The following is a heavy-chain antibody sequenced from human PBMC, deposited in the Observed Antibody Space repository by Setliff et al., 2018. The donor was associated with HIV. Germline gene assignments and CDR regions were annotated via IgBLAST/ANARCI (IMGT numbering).Heavy chain of an antibody. D-gene: IGHD4-17*01. CDR2: IYDSEST. CDR1: GGSISSGDYY. V-gene: IGHV4-30-4*08. J-gene: IGHJ5*02. CDR3: ARAPGPYGDYNWFDP. Sequence: SETLSLTCTVSGGSISSGDYYWSWIRQPPGKGLEWIGNIYDSESTYYNPSLKSRVTISVDTSKNHFSRKLNSVTAADTAVYYCARAPGPYGDYNWFDPWGQGALVTVSS.